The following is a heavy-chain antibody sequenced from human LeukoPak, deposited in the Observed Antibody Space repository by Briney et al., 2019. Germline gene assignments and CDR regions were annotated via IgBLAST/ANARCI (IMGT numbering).Heavy chain of an antibody. CDR2: IYTSGST. Sequence: SETLSLTCTVSGGSISTYYWTWIRQPAGKGQEWIGRIYTSGSTNYNPSLKSRVNMSVDTSKNQFSLKLSSVTAADTAVYYCARDSNSRAQDYWGQGTLVTVSS. D-gene: IGHD4-4*01. J-gene: IGHJ4*02. CDR3: ARDSNSRAQDY. CDR1: GGSISTYY. V-gene: IGHV4-4*07.